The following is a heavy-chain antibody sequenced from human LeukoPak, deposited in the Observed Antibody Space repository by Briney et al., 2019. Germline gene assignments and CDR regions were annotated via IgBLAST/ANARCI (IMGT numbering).Heavy chain of an antibody. CDR3: ARSGGLRYFDWLSPTTNWFDP. CDR1: GYTFTSYD. Sequence: GASVKVSCEASGYTFTSYDINWVRQATGQGLEWMGWMNPNSGNTGYAQKFQGRVTMTRNTSISTAYMELSSLRSEDTAVYYCARSGGLRYFDWLSPTTNWFDPWGQGTLVSVSS. D-gene: IGHD3-9*01. CDR2: MNPNSGNT. V-gene: IGHV1-8*01. J-gene: IGHJ5*02.